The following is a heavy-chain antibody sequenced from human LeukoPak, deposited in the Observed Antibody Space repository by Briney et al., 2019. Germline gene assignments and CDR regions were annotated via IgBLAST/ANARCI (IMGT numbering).Heavy chain of an antibody. CDR1: GYTFTGYY. D-gene: IGHD1-1*01. CDR3: AVEDWNHGWFDP. J-gene: IGHJ5*02. V-gene: IGHV1-2*02. Sequence: GASVNVSCKASGYTFTGYYMHWVRQAPGQGLEWMGWINPNSGGTNYAQKFQGRVAMTRDTSISTAYMELSRLRSDDTAVFYCAVEDWNHGWFDPWGQGTLVTVSS. CDR2: INPNSGGT.